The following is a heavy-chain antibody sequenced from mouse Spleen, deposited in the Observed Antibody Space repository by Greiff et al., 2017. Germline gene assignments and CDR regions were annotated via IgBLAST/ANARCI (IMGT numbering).Heavy chain of an antibody. CDR2: IYPRDGST. CDR1: GYTFTSYD. CDR3: AEGYGKSFAY. J-gene: IGHJ3*01. Sequence: QVHVKQSGPELVKPGASVKLSCKASGYTFTSYDINWVKQRPGQGLEWIGWIYPRDGSTKYNEKFKGKATLTVDTSSSTAYMELHSLTSEDSAVYFCAEGYGKSFAYWGQGTLVTVSA. V-gene: IGHV1-85*01. D-gene: IGHD1-1*01.